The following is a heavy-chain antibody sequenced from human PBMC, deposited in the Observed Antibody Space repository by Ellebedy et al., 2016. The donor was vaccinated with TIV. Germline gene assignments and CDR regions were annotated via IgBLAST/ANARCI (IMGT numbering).Heavy chain of an antibody. J-gene: IGHJ2*01. CDR2: LSGSGGST. V-gene: IGHV3-23*01. CDR1: GFTFSSYA. D-gene: IGHD4-17*01. CDR3: AKGTDYGDYAWYFDL. Sequence: GESLKISXAASGFTFSSYAMGWVRQAPGKGLEWVSALSGSGGSTYYADSVKGRFTISRDNSKNTLYLQMNSLRAEDTAVYYCAKGTDYGDYAWYFDLWGRGTLVTVSS.